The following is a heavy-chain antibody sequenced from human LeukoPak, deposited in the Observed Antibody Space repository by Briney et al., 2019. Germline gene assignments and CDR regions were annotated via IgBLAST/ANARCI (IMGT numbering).Heavy chain of an antibody. J-gene: IGHJ4*02. Sequence: GGSLRLSCAASGFTFSSYGMSWVRQAPGKGLEWVSAISGSGGSTYYADSVRGRFTISRDNSKNSLYLQMNSLRTEDTALYYCTKGTTYLRGYFDYWGQGTLVTVSS. CDR3: TKGTTYLRGYFDY. V-gene: IGHV3-23*01. CDR1: GFTFSSYG. D-gene: IGHD1-1*01. CDR2: ISGSGGST.